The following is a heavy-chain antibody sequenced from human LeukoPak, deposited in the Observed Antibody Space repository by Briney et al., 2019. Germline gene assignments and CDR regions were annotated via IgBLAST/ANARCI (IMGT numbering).Heavy chain of an antibody. CDR2: TSGSGGST. CDR3: AKDNDYADFQH. Sequence: GGSLRLSCAASGFTFSSYAMSWVRQAPGKGLEWVSATSGSGGSTYYADSVKGRFTISRDNSKNTLYLQMNSLRAEDTAVYYCAKDNDYADFQHWGQGTLVAVSS. D-gene: IGHD4-17*01. CDR1: GFTFSSYA. J-gene: IGHJ1*01. V-gene: IGHV3-23*01.